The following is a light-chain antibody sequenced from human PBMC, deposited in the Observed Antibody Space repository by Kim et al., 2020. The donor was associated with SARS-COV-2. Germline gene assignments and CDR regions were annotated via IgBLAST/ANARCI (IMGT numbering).Light chain of an antibody. CDR1: QTVSSRS. J-gene: IGKJ1*01. V-gene: IGKV3-20*01. CDR2: GAS. CDR3: QQYLNSPWT. Sequence: EIVLTQSPGSLSLSPGERATLSCRASQTVSSRSLAWYQQKPGQAPRLLIYGASSRATGIPDRFSGSGSGTDFTLTISRLEPEDIAVYYCQQYLNSPWTFGQGTKVDIK.